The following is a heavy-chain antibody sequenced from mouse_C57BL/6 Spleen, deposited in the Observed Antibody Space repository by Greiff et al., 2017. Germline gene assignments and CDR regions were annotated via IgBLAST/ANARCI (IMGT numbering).Heavy chain of an antibody. CDR1: GYTFTDYN. V-gene: IGHV1-18*01. Sequence: EVKLMESGPELVKPGASVKIPCKASGYTFTDYNMDWVKQSHGKSLEWIGDINPNNGGTIYNQKFKGKATLTVDKSSSTAYMVLRSLTSEDAAVYYCAGRGDDGYDSTWFAVWGQGTLVTVSA. D-gene: IGHD2-2*01. CDR2: INPNNGGT. J-gene: IGHJ3*01. CDR3: AGRGDDGYDSTWFAV.